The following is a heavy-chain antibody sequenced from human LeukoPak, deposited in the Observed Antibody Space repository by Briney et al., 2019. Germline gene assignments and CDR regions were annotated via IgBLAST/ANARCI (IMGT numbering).Heavy chain of an antibody. CDR2: IKQDGSEK. CDR1: GFTFSSYW. V-gene: IGHV3-7*04. D-gene: IGHD6-13*01. CDR3: ARVYSSSWCPALED. J-gene: IGHJ4*02. Sequence: PGGSLRLSCAASGFTFSSYWMSWVRQAPGKGLEWVANIKQDGSEKYYVDSVKGRFTISRDNAKNSLYLQMNSLRAEDTAVYYCARVYSSSWCPALEDWGQGTLVTVSS.